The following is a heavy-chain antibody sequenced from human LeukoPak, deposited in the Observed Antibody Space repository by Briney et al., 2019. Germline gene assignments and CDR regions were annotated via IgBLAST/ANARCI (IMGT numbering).Heavy chain of an antibody. V-gene: IGHV3-21*01. J-gene: IGHJ4*02. CDR2: ISSSSSCI. CDR1: GFTFSRYS. D-gene: IGHD5-24*01. Sequence: GGSLRLSCAASGFTFSRYSMNWVRQAPGKGLEWVSSISSSSSCIYHADSVKGRFTISRDNAKNSLYLQMNSLRAEDTAVYYCARAIEMATTRYWGQGTLVTVSS. CDR3: ARAIEMATTRY.